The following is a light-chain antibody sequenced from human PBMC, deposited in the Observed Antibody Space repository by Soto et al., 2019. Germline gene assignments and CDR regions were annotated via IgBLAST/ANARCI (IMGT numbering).Light chain of an antibody. Sequence: DVVMTQSPLSLPVIPGEPASISCRSSQSLLNSNGYNYLDWYLQKPGQTPQLLIYLGSNRASGVPDRFSGSGSGTDFTLEINRVEAEDVGFYYCMQALQTASFGPGTKVDIK. CDR1: QSLLNSNGYNY. J-gene: IGKJ3*01. CDR3: MQALQTAS. V-gene: IGKV2-28*01. CDR2: LGS.